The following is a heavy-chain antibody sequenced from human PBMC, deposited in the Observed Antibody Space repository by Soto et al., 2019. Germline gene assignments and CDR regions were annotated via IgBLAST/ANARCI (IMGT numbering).Heavy chain of an antibody. CDR2: IILVFGST. CDR3: VRDSDIVAANTRCVFEI. D-gene: IGHD1-26*01. V-gene: IGHV1-69*01. Sequence: QVQLVQSGAEVKKPGSSVKVSGKASGGTFSSYIFSWVRQAPGQGLEWLGAIILVFGSTNYAQNFPGRVTISEEESMSTVYTELTGLSFDDPSVYYCVRDSDIVAANTRCVFEIWCKATMVTVSS. J-gene: IGHJ3*02. CDR1: GGTFSSYI.